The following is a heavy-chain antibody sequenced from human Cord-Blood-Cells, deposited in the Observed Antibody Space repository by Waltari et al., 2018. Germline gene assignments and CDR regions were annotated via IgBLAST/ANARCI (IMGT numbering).Heavy chain of an antibody. CDR3: AKDQGKIAAAGAEYFQH. V-gene: IGHV3-23*01. D-gene: IGHD6-13*01. J-gene: IGHJ1*01. CDR2: ISGSGGST. Sequence: EVPLLESGGGLVQPGGSLRLSCAASGFTFCRYVMSWVRQAPGKGLEWVSAISGSGGSTYYADAVKGRCTISRDNTKNTLYLQMNSLRAEDTAVYYCAKDQGKIAAAGAEYFQHWGQGTLVTVSS. CDR1: GFTFCRYV.